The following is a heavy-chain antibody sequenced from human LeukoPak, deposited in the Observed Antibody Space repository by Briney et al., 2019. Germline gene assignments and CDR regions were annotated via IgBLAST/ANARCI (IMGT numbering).Heavy chain of an antibody. V-gene: IGHV3-33*01. CDR1: GFIFSNDA. CDR2: IWFDGSNK. Sequence: PGRSLRLSCAASGFIFSNDAMHWVRQAPGKGLEWVAFIWFDGSNKHYADSVKGRFTISRDNSEDTLNLQMNSLRAEDTAVYYCVRDPSGSGFAFDSWGQGALVTVSS. J-gene: IGHJ4*02. D-gene: IGHD1-1*01. CDR3: VRDPSGSGFAFDS.